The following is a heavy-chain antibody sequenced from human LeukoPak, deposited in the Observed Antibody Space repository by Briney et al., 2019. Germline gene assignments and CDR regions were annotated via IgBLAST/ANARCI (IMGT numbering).Heavy chain of an antibody. Sequence: SETLSLTCTVSGGSITSYYWSWIRQPAGKGLEWIGRIYTSGSITYNPSLKSRVSMSVDTSKNQFSLKLSSVTAADTAVYYCARDSGTTGEVKFDPWGQGTLVTVSS. CDR2: IYTSGSI. V-gene: IGHV4-4*07. D-gene: IGHD3-10*01. CDR1: GGSITSYY. J-gene: IGHJ5*02. CDR3: ARDSGTTGEVKFDP.